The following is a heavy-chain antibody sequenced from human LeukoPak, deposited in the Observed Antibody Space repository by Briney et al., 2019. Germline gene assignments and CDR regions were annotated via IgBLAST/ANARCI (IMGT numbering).Heavy chain of an antibody. CDR2: TYYRSKWYN. CDR1: GDSVS. J-gene: IGHJ4*02. V-gene: IGHV6-1*01. D-gene: IGHD1-1*01. CDR3: ARTRRRGRELDY. Sequence: SQTLSLTCAISGDSVSWNWIRQSPSRGLEWLGRTYYRSKWYNDYAVSVKSRITINPDTSKNQFSLQLNSVTPEDTAVYYCARTRRRGRELDYWGQGTLVTVSS.